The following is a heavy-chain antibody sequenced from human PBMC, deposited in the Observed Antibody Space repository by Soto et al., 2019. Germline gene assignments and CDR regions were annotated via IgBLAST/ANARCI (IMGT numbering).Heavy chain of an antibody. V-gene: IGHV2-5*02. CDR1: GFSLSTSGVG. CDR2: FYWDDDK. CDR3: AHSLIGYYYDSSGSNWFDP. J-gene: IGHJ5*02. D-gene: IGHD3-22*01. Sequence: QITLKESGPTLVKPTQTLTLTCTFSGFSLSTSGVGVGWIRQHPGKALEWLALFYWDDDKRYSPSLKSRLTITKDTSKNQVVLTMTNMDTVDTATYYWAHSLIGYYYDSSGSNWFDPWGQGTMVTVSS.